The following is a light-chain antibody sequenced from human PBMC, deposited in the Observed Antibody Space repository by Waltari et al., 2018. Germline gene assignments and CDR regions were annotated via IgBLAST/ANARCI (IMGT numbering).Light chain of an antibody. J-gene: IGKJ1*01. CDR2: DVS. CDR1: QSVDSY. CDR3: QQRSNWPPWT. V-gene: IGKV3-11*01. Sequence: EIVLTQSPATLSLSPGERATLSCRASQSVDSYLAWYHQKPGQAPRLLIYDVSNRATGIPARFSGSGSGTDFTLTISSLEPEDFAVYYCQQRSNWPPWTFGQGTKVEIK.